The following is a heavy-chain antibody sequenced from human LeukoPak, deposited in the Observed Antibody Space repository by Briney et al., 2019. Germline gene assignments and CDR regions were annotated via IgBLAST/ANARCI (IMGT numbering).Heavy chain of an antibody. CDR3: AKEGRDILTGYYYFSGY. D-gene: IGHD3-9*01. Sequence: GGSLRLSCAASGFTFSDYYMNWIRQAPGKGLEWVSYISGSGNTIYYADSVKGRFTISRDNAKNSLYLQMNSLRAEDTAVYYCAKEGRDILTGYYYFSGYWGQGTLVTVSS. J-gene: IGHJ4*02. CDR2: ISGSGNTI. CDR1: GFTFSDYY. V-gene: IGHV3-11*01.